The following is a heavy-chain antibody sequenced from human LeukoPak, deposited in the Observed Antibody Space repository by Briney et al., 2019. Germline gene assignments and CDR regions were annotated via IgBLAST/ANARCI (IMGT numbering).Heavy chain of an antibody. J-gene: IGHJ4*02. CDR2: INPNTGGT. D-gene: IGHD3-9*01. CDR1: GYTFTGYF. Sequence: ASVKVSCKASGYTFTGYFVHWVRQAPGQGLEWMGWINPNTGGTDYAQKFQGRVTMSRDTSISTAYMEMTRLTSDDTAVYYCARDAQYFDYLFPLDYWGQGTLITVSS. V-gene: IGHV1-2*02. CDR3: ARDAQYFDYLFPLDY.